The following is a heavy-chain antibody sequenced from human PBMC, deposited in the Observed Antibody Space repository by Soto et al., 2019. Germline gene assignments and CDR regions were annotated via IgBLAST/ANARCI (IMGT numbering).Heavy chain of an antibody. Sequence: GGSLRLSCAASGFTVSSNYMSWVRQAPGKGLEWVSVIYSGGSTYYADSVKGRFTISRDNSKNTLYLQMNSLRAEDTAVYYCARVIAVAGTEAFDIWGQGTMVTVSS. CDR3: ARVIAVAGTEAFDI. CDR2: IYSGGST. J-gene: IGHJ3*02. D-gene: IGHD6-19*01. V-gene: IGHV3-66*01. CDR1: GFTVSSNY.